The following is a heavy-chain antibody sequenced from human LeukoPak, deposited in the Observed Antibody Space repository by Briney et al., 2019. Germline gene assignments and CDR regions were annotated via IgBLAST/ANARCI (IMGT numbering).Heavy chain of an antibody. V-gene: IGHV3-23*01. CDR3: AKASTFGELNRPFDY. D-gene: IGHD3-10*01. Sequence: GGSLRLSCAASGFTFSSDAMSWVRQAPGKGLEWVSVISGGGGTTYYSDSVKGRLTISRDNSKNTPYLQMNSLRAEDTAVYYCAKASTFGELNRPFDYWGQGTLVTVSS. J-gene: IGHJ4*02. CDR1: GFTFSSDA. CDR2: ISGGGGTT.